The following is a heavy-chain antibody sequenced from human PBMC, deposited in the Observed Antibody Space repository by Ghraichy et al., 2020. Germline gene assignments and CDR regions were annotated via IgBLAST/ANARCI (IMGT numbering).Heavy chain of an antibody. CDR2: IRFDRTNK. D-gene: IGHD6-19*01. Sequence: GGSLRLSCAASGFTFNSYGMHWVRQAPGKGLEWVASIRFDRTNKYYADSVKGRFTISRDNSNNTLYLQINSLRAEDTAVYYCAGEEYSGWYVGYFDYWGQGTLVTVSS. CDR1: GFTFNSYG. CDR3: AGEEYSGWYVGYFDY. J-gene: IGHJ4*02. V-gene: IGHV3-30*02.